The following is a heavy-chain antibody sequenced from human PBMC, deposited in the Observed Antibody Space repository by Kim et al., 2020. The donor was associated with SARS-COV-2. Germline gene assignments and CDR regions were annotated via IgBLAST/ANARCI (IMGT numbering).Heavy chain of an antibody. Sequence: GGSLRLSCVTSGFTFSDYYMAWIRQIPAKGLEWVAYISTSGTTIRYGDSVRGRFTISRDNAKNSLYLQMNSLRPDDTAVYYCARNSALDFWGQGTTVAVS. CDR1: GFTFSDYY. CDR3: ARNSALDF. CDR2: ISTSGTTI. V-gene: IGHV3-11*01. D-gene: IGHD1-26*01. J-gene: IGHJ6*02.